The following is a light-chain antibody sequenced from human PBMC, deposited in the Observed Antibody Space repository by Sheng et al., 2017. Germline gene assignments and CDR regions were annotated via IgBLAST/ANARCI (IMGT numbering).Light chain of an antibody. V-gene: IGKV3-20*01. CDR3: QQYSTSVGFT. J-gene: IGKJ3*01. CDR2: GAT. CDR1: QSVTSTS. Sequence: EIVLTQSPGTLSLSPGERATLSCRASQSVTSTSLAWYQQKPGQAPRLLIYGATSRATGIPDRFSGSGSGTDFNLTISRLEPEDFAVYYCQQYSTSVGFTFGPGTNVDFK.